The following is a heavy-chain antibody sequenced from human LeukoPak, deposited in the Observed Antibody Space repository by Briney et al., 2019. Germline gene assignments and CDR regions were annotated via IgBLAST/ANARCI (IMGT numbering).Heavy chain of an antibody. CDR1: GFTVSSYW. J-gene: IGHJ3*01. CDR2: IKQDGSEK. V-gene: IGHV3-7*01. CDR3: ALGLPGSYFDL. Sequence: PGGSLRLSCAASGFTVSSYWMSWVRQAPGKGLEWVANIKQDGSEKYYVDSVKGRFTISRDNAKNSLYLQMNSLRAEDTAVYYCALGLPGSYFDLWGQGTMVTVSS. D-gene: IGHD2/OR15-2a*01.